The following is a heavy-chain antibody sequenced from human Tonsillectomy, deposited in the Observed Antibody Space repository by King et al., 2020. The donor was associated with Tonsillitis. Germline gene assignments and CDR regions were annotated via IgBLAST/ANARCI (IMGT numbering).Heavy chain of an antibody. CDR3: ARGPYWGFGWCTLDF. V-gene: IGHV3-7*03. Sequence: DVQLVESGGGLVQPGGSLILSCAASGFSFNSDWMSWVRQAPGKGLEWVADINQDGSKTYYVASVRGRFTISRDNAKNSVYLQMYSLRAEDTAVYYCARGPYWGFGWCTLDFWGQGTLVTVSS. D-gene: IGHD6-19*01. CDR1: GFSFNSDW. CDR2: INQDGSKT. J-gene: IGHJ1*01.